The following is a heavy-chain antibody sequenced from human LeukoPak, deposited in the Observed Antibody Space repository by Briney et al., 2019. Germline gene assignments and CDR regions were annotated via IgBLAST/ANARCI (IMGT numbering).Heavy chain of an antibody. CDR1: GFTFSSYA. Sequence: PGGSLRLSCAASGFTFSSYAMHRVRQAPGKGLEWVAVISYDGSNKYYADSVKGRFTISRDNSKNTLYLQMNSLRAEDTAVYYCARVGYSSGWGAFDIWGQGTMVTVSS. CDR2: ISYDGSNK. D-gene: IGHD6-19*01. V-gene: IGHV3-30-3*01. CDR3: ARVGYSSGWGAFDI. J-gene: IGHJ3*02.